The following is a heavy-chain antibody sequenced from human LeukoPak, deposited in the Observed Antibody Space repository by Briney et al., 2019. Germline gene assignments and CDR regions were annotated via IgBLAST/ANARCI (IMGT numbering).Heavy chain of an antibody. Sequence: GGSLRLSCAASGFTFSSYWMSWVRQAPGRGLEWVANIKQDGSEKYYVDSVKGRFTIPRDNAKNSLYLQMNTLRAEDTAVYYCARDARIAVPYYYYYGMDVWGQGTTVTVSS. CDR2: IKQDGSEK. CDR1: GFTFSSYW. D-gene: IGHD6-19*01. CDR3: ARDARIAVPYYYYYGMDV. V-gene: IGHV3-7*01. J-gene: IGHJ6*02.